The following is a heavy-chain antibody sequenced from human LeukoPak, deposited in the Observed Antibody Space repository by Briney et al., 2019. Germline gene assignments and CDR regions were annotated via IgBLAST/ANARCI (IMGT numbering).Heavy chain of an antibody. Sequence: GGSLRLSCAASGFTFSSYAMSWVRQAPGKGLEWVSGISWNSGSIGYADSVKGRFTISRDNAKNSLYLQMNSLRAEDTALYYCASYSGSYYAFDYWGQGTLVTVSS. CDR3: ASYSGSYYAFDY. D-gene: IGHD1-26*01. CDR2: ISWNSGSI. J-gene: IGHJ4*02. V-gene: IGHV3-9*01. CDR1: GFTFSSYA.